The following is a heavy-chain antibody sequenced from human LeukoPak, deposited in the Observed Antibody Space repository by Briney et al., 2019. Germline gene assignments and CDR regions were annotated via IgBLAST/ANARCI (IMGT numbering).Heavy chain of an antibody. CDR3: AREGYRSYPYYYYGMDV. J-gene: IGHJ6*02. Sequence: SVTVSCKASGGTFSSYAISWVRQAPGQGLEWMGGIIPIFGTANYAQKFQGRVTITADESTSTAYMELSSLRSEDTAVYYCAREGYRSYPYYYYGMDVWGQGTTVTVSS. D-gene: IGHD5-24*01. CDR2: IIPIFGTA. CDR1: GGTFSSYA. V-gene: IGHV1-69*13.